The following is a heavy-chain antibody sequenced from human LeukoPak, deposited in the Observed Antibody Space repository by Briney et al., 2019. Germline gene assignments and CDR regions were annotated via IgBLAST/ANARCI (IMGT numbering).Heavy chain of an antibody. D-gene: IGHD5-12*01. CDR3: AKDVKFSWPFYFDY. CDR1: GFTFSSYA. Sequence: GGSLRPSCAASGFTFSSYAMHWVRQAPGKGLEWVAVISYDGSNKYYADSVKGRFTISRDNSKNTLFLQMNSLRAEDTAVYSCAKDVKFSWPFYFDYWGQGILVTVSS. J-gene: IGHJ4*02. V-gene: IGHV3-30*04. CDR2: ISYDGSNK.